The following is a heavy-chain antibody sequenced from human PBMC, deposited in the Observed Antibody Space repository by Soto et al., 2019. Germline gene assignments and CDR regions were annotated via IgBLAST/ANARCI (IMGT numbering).Heavy chain of an antibody. J-gene: IGHJ4*02. D-gene: IGHD3-22*01. CDR2: FSAYNGNT. Sequence: QVQLVQSGAEVKKPGASVKVSCKASGYTFTSYGISWVRQAPGQGLEWMGWFSAYNGNTNYAQKLQGRVTMTTDTSTSTAYMELRSLRSDDTAVYYCARETYYYDRSGYYPFDYWGQGTLVTVSS. CDR3: ARETYYYDRSGYYPFDY. V-gene: IGHV1-18*04. CDR1: GYTFTSYG.